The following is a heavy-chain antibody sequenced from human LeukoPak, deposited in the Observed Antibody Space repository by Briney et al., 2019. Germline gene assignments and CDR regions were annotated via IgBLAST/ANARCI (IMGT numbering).Heavy chain of an antibody. J-gene: IGHJ3*02. V-gene: IGHV3-21*01. CDR2: ISSTSTYI. Sequence: GGSLRLSCAASGFTFSSYSMIWVRQASGKRLEWVSSISSTSTYIYYADSVKGRFTISRDNAKNSLNLQMNSLRAEDTAVYYCARVLGGYCSGTLGAFDIWGQGTMVTVSS. CDR3: ARVLGGYCSGTLGAFDI. CDR1: GFTFSSYS. D-gene: IGHD2-2*01.